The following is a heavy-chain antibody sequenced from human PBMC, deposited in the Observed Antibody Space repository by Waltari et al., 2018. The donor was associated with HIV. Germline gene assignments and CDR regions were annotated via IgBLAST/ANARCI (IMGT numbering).Heavy chain of an antibody. Sequence: QVQLVESGGGVVQPGRSLRLSCAASGFTVSTYGIHWVRQAPGKGLEWVAVRWYDGSNTYYTDSVKGRFTISRDNSKNTLYLQMYSLRAEDTAVYYCARDVQGYCGGERCFYGMDVWGQGTTVTVSS. J-gene: IGHJ6*02. CDR1: GFTVSTYG. CDR3: ARDVQGYCGGERCFYGMDV. CDR2: RWYDGSNT. V-gene: IGHV3-33*01. D-gene: IGHD2-21*01.